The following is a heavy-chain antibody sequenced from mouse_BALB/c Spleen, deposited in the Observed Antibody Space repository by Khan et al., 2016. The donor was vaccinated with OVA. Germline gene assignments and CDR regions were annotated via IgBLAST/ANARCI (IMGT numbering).Heavy chain of an antibody. D-gene: IGHD3-2*02. CDR2: INPSTGYT. V-gene: IGHV1-4*01. CDR1: GYTFTTYT. CDR3: AMGWASSVSDGWFAY. Sequence: QVQLQQPGAELARPGASVKMSCKASGYTFTTYTMHWVKQWPGQGLEWIGYINPSTGYTNYNQKFKDKFTLSAEKSSSTAYMQLSSLPSDYSAVLYCAMGWASSVSDGWFAYWGQGTLVTVSA. J-gene: IGHJ3*01.